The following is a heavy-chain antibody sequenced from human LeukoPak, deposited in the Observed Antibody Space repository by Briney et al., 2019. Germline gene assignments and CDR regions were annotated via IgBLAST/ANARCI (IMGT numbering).Heavy chain of an antibody. D-gene: IGHD3-10*01. Sequence: NSSETLSLTCAVYGGSFSGYYWSWIRQPPAKGLEWIGEINHSGSTNYNPSLKRRVTISVDTSKNQFSLKLSSVTAADTAVYYCARCRKEYYYGSGSYYYYMDVWGKGTTVTVSS. CDR3: ARCRKEYYYGSGSYYYYMDV. CDR1: GGSFSGYY. J-gene: IGHJ6*03. CDR2: INHSGST. V-gene: IGHV4-34*01.